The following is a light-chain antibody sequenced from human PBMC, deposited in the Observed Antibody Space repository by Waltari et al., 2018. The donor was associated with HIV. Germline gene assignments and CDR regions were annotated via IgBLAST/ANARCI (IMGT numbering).Light chain of an antibody. CDR2: EGP. CDR3: MKSIQRPIT. Sequence: DIVMTQSPLSLSVPPGQPASISCKSIQSLLHSDAQTSLYWFLQKPGKPPQPLMSEGPNRFLGVPDRFSGSGSGTDFTLKISRVEADDVGVYYGMKSIQRPITFGQGTRLDLK. CDR1: QSLLHSDAQTS. J-gene: IGKJ5*01. V-gene: IGKV2D-29*01.